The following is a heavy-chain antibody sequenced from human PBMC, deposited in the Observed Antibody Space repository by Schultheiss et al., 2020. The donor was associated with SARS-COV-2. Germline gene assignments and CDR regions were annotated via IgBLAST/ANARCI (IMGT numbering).Heavy chain of an antibody. CDR3: ALIATYYYYGMDV. J-gene: IGHJ6*02. D-gene: IGHD2-21*01. CDR2: IKQDGSEK. Sequence: GGSLRLSCAASGFTFSSYWMSWVRQAPGKGLEWVANIKQDGSEKYYVDSVKGRFTISRDNAKSSLYLQMNSLRAEDTAVYYCALIATYYYYGMDVWGQGTTVTVSS. V-gene: IGHV3-7*01. CDR1: GFTFSSYW.